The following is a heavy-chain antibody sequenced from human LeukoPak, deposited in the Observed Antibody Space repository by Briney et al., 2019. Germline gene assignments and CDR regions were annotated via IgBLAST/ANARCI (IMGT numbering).Heavy chain of an antibody. Sequence: PSETLSLTCAVYGGSFSGYYWSWIRQPPGKGLEWIGEINHSGSTNFNPSLKSRVTISVDTSKNPFSLKLSSVTAADTAVYYCARDHYYDSSGPHDWGQGTLVTVSS. J-gene: IGHJ4*02. V-gene: IGHV4-34*01. CDR1: GGSFSGYY. CDR2: INHSGST. D-gene: IGHD3-22*01. CDR3: ARDHYYDSSGPHD.